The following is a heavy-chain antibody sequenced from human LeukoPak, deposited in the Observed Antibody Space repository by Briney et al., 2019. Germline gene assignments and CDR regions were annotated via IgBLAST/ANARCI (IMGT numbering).Heavy chain of an antibody. CDR1: GYSFTGYY. CDR2: INPDTGGT. D-gene: IGHD2-21*01. CDR3: ARAAYCGGDCLRAGDY. Sequence: GASVKVSCKASGYSFTGYYMHWVRQAPGQGLEWMGWINPDTGGTNYAQKFQGGVTMTRDMSTSTAYMELRSLRSDDTAVYYCARAAYCGGDCLRAGDYWGQGTLVTVSS. V-gene: IGHV1-2*02. J-gene: IGHJ4*02.